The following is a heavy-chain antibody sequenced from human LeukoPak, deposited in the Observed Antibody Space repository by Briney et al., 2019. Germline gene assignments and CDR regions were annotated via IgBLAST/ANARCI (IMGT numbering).Heavy chain of an antibody. V-gene: IGHV3-30*03. Sequence: PGGSLRLSCEASGFTFSSYGMHLVRQAPGKGLEWVAVISYDGSNKYYADSVKGRFTISRDNSKNTLYLQMNSLRAEDRAVYFCLYGGYFQHWGQGTLVTVSS. CDR3: LYGGYFQH. J-gene: IGHJ1*01. CDR2: ISYDGSNK. CDR1: GFTFSSYG. D-gene: IGHD3-10*01.